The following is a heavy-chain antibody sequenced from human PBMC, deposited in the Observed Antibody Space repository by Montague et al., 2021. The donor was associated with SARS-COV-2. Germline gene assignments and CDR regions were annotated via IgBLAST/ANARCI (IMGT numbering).Heavy chain of an antibody. J-gene: IGHJ6*03. CDR3: ARHDTYHTHTFYYYNYYIDV. CDR2: IYYSGST. V-gene: IGHV4-39*01. D-gene: IGHD3-16*01. CDR1: GGSISSSSYY. Sequence: SETLSLTCTVSGGSISSSSYYWGWIRQPPGKGLEWIGSIYYSGSTYYNPSLKSRVTISVDTSKNQFSLKLSSVTAADTAVYYCARHDTYHTHTFYYYNYYIDVWSKGTTVTVSS.